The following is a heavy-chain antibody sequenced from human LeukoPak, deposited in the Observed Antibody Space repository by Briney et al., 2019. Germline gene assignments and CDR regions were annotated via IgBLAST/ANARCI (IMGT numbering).Heavy chain of an antibody. CDR1: GGSISSSNW. CDR2: IYHSGST. J-gene: IGHJ6*02. D-gene: IGHD6-19*01. V-gene: IGHV4-4*02. Sequence: SETLSLTCAVSGGSISSSNWWCWVRPPPGKGLGWIGEIYHSGSTNYNPSLKSRVTISVDKSKNQFSLKLSSVTAADTAVYYCARAGWYGPHYYGMDVWGQGTTDTVSS. CDR3: ARAGWYGPHYYGMDV.